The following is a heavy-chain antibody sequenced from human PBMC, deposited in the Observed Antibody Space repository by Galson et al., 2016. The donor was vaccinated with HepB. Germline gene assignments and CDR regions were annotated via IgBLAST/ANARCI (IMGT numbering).Heavy chain of an antibody. CDR3: AKVGWREYDGY. CDR2: IYSGGST. D-gene: IGHD3-10*01. J-gene: IGHJ4*02. Sequence: SLRLSCAASGFSVSSNYIIWVRQAPGKGLEWVSAIYSGGSTYYADAVKGHFTVSRDNPKNTVYLQMNSLRVDDTAVYYCAKVGWREYDGYWGKGTLVTVSS. CDR1: GFSVSSNY. V-gene: IGHV3-53*01.